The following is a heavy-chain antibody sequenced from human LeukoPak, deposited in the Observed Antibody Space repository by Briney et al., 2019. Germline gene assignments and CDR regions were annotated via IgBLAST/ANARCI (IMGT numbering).Heavy chain of an antibody. J-gene: IGHJ4*02. Sequence: PGGSLRLSCAASGFSFRNAWMSWVRQAPGKGLEWVGRIKSKTDGGTTHYAAPVKGRFTVSRDDSINTLYLQMNSLKTEDTGVYYCTTAVRITGFDYWGQGALVTVSS. V-gene: IGHV3-15*01. D-gene: IGHD3-16*01. CDR3: TTAVRITGFDY. CDR1: GFSFRNAW. CDR2: IKSKTDGGTT.